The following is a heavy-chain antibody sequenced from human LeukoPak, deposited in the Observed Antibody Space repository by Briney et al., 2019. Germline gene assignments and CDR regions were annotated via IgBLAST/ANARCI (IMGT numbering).Heavy chain of an antibody. D-gene: IGHD1-20*01. V-gene: IGHV1-69*13. Sequence: GASVKVSCKASGGTFSSYAISWVRQAPGQGLEWMGGIIPIFGTANYAQKFQGRVTITADESTSTAYMELSSLRSEDTAVYYCAKDSNWNDAKVERSDYYYYYMDVWGKGTTVTVS. CDR1: GGTFSSYA. CDR3: AKDSNWNDAKVERSDYYYYYMDV. CDR2: IIPIFGTA. J-gene: IGHJ6*03.